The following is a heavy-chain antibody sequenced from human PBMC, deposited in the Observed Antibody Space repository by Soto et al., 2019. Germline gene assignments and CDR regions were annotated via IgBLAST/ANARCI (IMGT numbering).Heavy chain of an antibody. D-gene: IGHD6-19*01. J-gene: IGHJ4*02. Sequence: GGCLRLSCAASGFTFNNAWMSWVRQAPGKGPEWVGHIRGKTDGGTTDCAAPVKGRFTISRDDSKDTLYLQMNSLKTEDTAVYYCTTITFSSGWYLDRWGQGTLVTVSS. CDR2: IRGKTDGGTT. V-gene: IGHV3-15*01. CDR3: TTITFSSGWYLDR. CDR1: GFTFNNAW.